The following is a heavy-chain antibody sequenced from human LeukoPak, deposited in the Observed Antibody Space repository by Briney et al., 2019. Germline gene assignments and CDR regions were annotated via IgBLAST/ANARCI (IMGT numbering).Heavy chain of an antibody. Sequence: GASVKVSCKASGYTFTSYGISWVRQAPGQGLEWMGWISAYNGNTNYAQKLQGRVTMTTDTSTSTAYMELRSLRSDDTAVYYCARGGGPIMVRGVISFGFDPWGQGTLVTVSS. CDR1: GYTFTSYG. CDR3: ARGGGPIMVRGVISFGFDP. V-gene: IGHV1-18*01. D-gene: IGHD3-10*01. J-gene: IGHJ5*02. CDR2: ISAYNGNT.